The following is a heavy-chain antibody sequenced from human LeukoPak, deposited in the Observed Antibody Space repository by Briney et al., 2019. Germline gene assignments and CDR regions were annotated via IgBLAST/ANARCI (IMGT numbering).Heavy chain of an antibody. CDR3: ARDRYELVYYYMDV. Sequence: SQTLSLTCTVSGGSISSGGYYWSWIRQPAGKGLEWIGRIYTSGSTNYNPSLKSRVTISVDTSKNQFSLKLSSVTAADTAVYYCARDRYELVYYYMDVWGKGTTVTVSS. V-gene: IGHV4-61*02. J-gene: IGHJ6*03. CDR1: GGSISSGGYY. CDR2: IYTSGST. D-gene: IGHD1-14*01.